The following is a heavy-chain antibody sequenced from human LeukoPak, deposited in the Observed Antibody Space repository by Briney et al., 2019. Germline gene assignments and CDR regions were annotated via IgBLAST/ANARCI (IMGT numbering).Heavy chain of an antibody. D-gene: IGHD1-14*01. CDR2: VYHSGGA. CDR3: AYNRNFALDN. Sequence: PSETLSLTCAVSGASIASHSWWSWVRQPPGKGLEWIGEVYHSGGANYKPSLKSRVTITVDTSRNHFSLKLTSVTAADTAVYFCAYNRNFALDNWGQGTLVTVSS. J-gene: IGHJ4*01. V-gene: IGHV4/OR15-8*01. CDR1: GASIASHSW.